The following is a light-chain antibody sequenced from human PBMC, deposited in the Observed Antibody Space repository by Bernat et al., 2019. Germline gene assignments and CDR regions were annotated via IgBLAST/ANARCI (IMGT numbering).Light chain of an antibody. CDR1: SSDVGGYNY. CDR3: SSYTSSTLV. J-gene: IGLJ3*02. Sequence: QSALTQPASVSGSPGQSITISCTGTSSDVGGYNYVSWYQQHPGRAPKLMIYDVRDRPSGISNRFSGSKSGNTASLTISGLLAEDEADYYCSSYTSSTLVFGGGTRLTVL. V-gene: IGLV2-14*03. CDR2: DVR.